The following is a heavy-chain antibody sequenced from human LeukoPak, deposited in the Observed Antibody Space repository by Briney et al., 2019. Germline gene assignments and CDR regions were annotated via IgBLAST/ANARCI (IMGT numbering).Heavy chain of an antibody. J-gene: IGHJ4*02. CDR3: ARGREYSSSWYALGY. Sequence: PSETLSHICTVSGGPVSSVSYYWGWIRQPPGKGLEWIGYIYYSGSTNYNPSLKSRVTISVDTSKNQFSLKLSSVTAADTAVYYCARGREYSSSWYALGYWGQGTLVTVSS. V-gene: IGHV4-61*01. CDR2: IYYSGST. CDR1: GGPVSSVSYY. D-gene: IGHD6-13*01.